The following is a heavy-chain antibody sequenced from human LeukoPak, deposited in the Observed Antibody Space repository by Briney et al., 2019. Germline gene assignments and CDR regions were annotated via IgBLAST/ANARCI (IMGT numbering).Heavy chain of an antibody. J-gene: IGHJ4*02. Sequence: PSQTLSLTCAVSGGSISTGGYSWSWIRQLPGKGLQWIGYIYHSGSTYSTPSLKSRVTISVDTSKNQFSLKLNSVTAADTAVYYCARGGDYFDSWGQGTLVTVSS. CDR3: ARGGDYFDS. V-gene: IGHV4-30-2*01. CDR2: IYHSGST. CDR1: GGSISTGGYS.